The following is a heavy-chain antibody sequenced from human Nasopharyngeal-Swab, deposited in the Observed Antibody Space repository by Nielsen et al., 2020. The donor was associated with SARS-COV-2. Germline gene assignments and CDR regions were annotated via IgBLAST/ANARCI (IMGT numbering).Heavy chain of an antibody. Sequence: GESLKISCAASGFTFSNYAMSWVRQAPGKGLERVSILTGSGQTTFYADSVKGRFTISRDNSKNTLYLQLNSLRADNTALYYCAKDWTYSGSSGMTRWGQGTLVTVSS. D-gene: IGHD3-10*01. CDR3: AKDWTYSGSSGMTR. J-gene: IGHJ4*02. V-gene: IGHV3-23*01. CDR1: GFTFSNYA. CDR2: LTGSGQTT.